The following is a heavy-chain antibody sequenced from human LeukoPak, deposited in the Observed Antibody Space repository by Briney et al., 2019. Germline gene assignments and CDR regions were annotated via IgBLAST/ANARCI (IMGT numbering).Heavy chain of an antibody. J-gene: IGHJ3*02. CDR1: GFTFSSHW. V-gene: IGHV3-7*01. Sequence: GGSLRLSCAASGFTFSSHWMSWVRQAPGKGLEWVANIKQDGSEKYYVDSVKGRCTISRDNAKNSLYLQMNSLRAEDTAVYFCARDTYYYDSSGYSIWGQGTMVTVSS. D-gene: IGHD3-22*01. CDR3: ARDTYYYDSSGYSI. CDR2: IKQDGSEK.